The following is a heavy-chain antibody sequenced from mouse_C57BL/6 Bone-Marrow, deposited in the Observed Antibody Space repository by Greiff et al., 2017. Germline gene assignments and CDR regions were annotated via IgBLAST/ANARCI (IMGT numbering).Heavy chain of an antibody. V-gene: IGHV1-50*01. CDR1: GYTFTSYW. J-gene: IGHJ2*01. Sequence: VQLQQPGAELVKPGASVKLSCKASGYTFTSYWMQWVKQRPGQGLEWIGEIDPSDSYTNYNQKFKGKATLTVDTSSSTAYMQLSSLTSEDSAVDYCSGYFDYWGQGTTLTVSA. CDR3: SGYFDY. CDR2: IDPSDSYT.